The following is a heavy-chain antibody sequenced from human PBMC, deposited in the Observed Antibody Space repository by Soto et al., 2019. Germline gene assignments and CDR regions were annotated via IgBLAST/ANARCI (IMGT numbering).Heavy chain of an antibody. CDR1: GFTFSSYS. CDR3: ARVADYYDSSGYYYEWHY. V-gene: IGHV3-48*02. D-gene: IGHD3-22*01. CDR2: ISSSSSTI. Sequence: GGSLRLSCAASGFTFSSYSMNWVRQAPGKGLEWVSYISSSSSTIYYADSVKGRFTISRDNAKNSLYLQMNSLRDEDTAVYYCARVADYYDSSGYYYEWHYWGQGTLVTVSS. J-gene: IGHJ4*02.